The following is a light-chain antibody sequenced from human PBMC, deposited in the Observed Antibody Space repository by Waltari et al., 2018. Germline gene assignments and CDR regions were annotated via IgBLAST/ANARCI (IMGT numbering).Light chain of an antibody. V-gene: IGKV3-11*01. CDR2: GAS. Sequence: EIVFTHSPATLSLSPAAKAPLSCRASQSVSSYLAWYQQKPGQAPRLLIYGASNRDTGIPARFSGSGSGTDFTLTISSLEPEDFAVYYCQQRSNWPPMYTFGQGTKLEIK. CDR3: QQRSNWPPMYT. CDR1: QSVSSY. J-gene: IGKJ2*01.